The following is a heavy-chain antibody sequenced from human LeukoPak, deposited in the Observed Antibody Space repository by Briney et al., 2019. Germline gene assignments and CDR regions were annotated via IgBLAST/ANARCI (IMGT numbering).Heavy chain of an antibody. V-gene: IGHV3-23*01. D-gene: IGHD3-22*01. CDR3: AKVLVSSYYYDY. CDR1: GFTFSNFA. J-gene: IGHJ4*02. CDR2: ISGSGDST. Sequence: TGGSLRLSCAASGFTFSNFAMLWVRQAPGKGLEWVSSISGSGDSTHYTDSVKGRFTISRDNSRNTVYLQMNSLRAEDTALYYCAKVLVSSYYYDYWGQGTLVTVSS.